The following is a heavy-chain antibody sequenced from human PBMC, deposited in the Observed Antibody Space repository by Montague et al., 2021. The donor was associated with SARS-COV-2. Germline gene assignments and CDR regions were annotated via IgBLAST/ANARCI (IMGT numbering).Heavy chain of an antibody. CDR1: GGSISNYY. Sequence: SETLSLTCTVSGGSISNYYWSWIWQPPGRGLEWIGYIHYSGSTDYSSSLKSRVTISLDTSKNQFSLKVTSVTAADTAVYYCARGGGYYNYGSDVWGPGTTVTVSS. D-gene: IGHD3-22*01. J-gene: IGHJ6*02. V-gene: IGHV4-59*01. CDR3: ARGGGYYNYGSDV. CDR2: IHYSGST.